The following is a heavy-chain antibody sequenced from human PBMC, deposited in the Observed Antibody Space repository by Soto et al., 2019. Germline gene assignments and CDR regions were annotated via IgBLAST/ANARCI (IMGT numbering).Heavy chain of an antibody. D-gene: IGHD4-17*01. Sequence: QVQLQESGPGLVKPSQTLSLTCTVSGGSISSGDYYWSWIRQHPGKGLEWIGYIYYSGNTYYSPSLKSRVTISIDTSKNQFSLKLSSVTAADTAVYYCARSYGDYSNYYFDFWGRGTLVTVSS. CDR2: IYYSGNT. J-gene: IGHJ4*02. V-gene: IGHV4-31*03. CDR1: GGSISSGDYY. CDR3: ARSYGDYSNYYFDF.